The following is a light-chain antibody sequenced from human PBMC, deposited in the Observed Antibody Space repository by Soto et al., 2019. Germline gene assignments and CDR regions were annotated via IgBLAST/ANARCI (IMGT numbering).Light chain of an antibody. J-gene: IGKJ3*01. CDR2: WAS. V-gene: IGKV4-1*01. Sequence: DIVMTQSPDSLAVSLGERATINCKSSQNVLYSSNNKNYLAWYQQKPGQPTKLLIYWASTRESGVPDRFSGSGSGTDFTLTISSLQAEDVAVYYCQQYYSTPFTFGPGTRVAIK. CDR3: QQYYSTPFT. CDR1: QNVLYSSNNKNY.